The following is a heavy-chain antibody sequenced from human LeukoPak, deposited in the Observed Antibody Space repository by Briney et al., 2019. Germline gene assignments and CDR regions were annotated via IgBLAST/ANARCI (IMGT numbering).Heavy chain of an antibody. D-gene: IGHD3-22*01. CDR1: GFTVSSNS. V-gene: IGHV3-53*01. CDR2: IYTTGNT. Sequence: GGSLRLSCTVSGFTVSSNSMSWVRQAPGKGLEWVSFIYTTGNTHNSDSVKGRFTISRDSSKNTLYLQMNSLRAEDTAVYYCARRAGDYSRPYDYWGQGTLVTVSS. CDR3: ARRAGDYSRPYDY. J-gene: IGHJ4*02.